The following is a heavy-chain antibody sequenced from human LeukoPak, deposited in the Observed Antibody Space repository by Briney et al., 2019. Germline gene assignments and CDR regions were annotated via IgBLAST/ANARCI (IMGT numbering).Heavy chain of an antibody. J-gene: IGHJ4*02. Sequence: SETLSLTCTVSGGSISSSSYYWGWIRQPPGKGLEWVGSIYYSGSTYYNPSLKSRVTISVDTSKNQFPLKLSSVTAADTAVYYCARQRIAAAGRPFFDYWGQGTLVTVSS. CDR1: GGSISSSSYY. CDR3: ARQRIAAAGRPFFDY. CDR2: IYYSGST. V-gene: IGHV4-39*01. D-gene: IGHD6-13*01.